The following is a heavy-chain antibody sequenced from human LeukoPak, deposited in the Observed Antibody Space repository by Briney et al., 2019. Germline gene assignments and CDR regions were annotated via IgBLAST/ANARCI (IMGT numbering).Heavy chain of an antibody. J-gene: IGHJ4*02. Sequence: PGGSLRLSCAASGFTFSNYAMSWVRQAPGKGLEWVSGFSVSDGITYYADSVKGRFTISRDNSKNTLYLQMNSLRGEDTAVYYCAKDPRVKSGDYIIRWGQGTPVIVSS. CDR1: GFTFSNYA. V-gene: IGHV3-23*01. CDR2: FSVSDGIT. D-gene: IGHD4-17*01. CDR3: AKDPRVKSGDYIIR.